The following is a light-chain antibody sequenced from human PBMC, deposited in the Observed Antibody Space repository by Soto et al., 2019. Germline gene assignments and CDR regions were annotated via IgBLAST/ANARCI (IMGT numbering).Light chain of an antibody. CDR3: QQCATSPWT. Sequence: DIVLTQSPGTLSLSPGERATLSCRASQSVGNDYVAWYQQRPGQAPRLLIYDASSRATGRPDRFSGSGSGTDFNLTIARLEPEDFAVYYCQQCATSPWTFGQGTRVEIK. CDR1: QSVGNDY. V-gene: IGKV3-20*01. CDR2: DAS. J-gene: IGKJ1*01.